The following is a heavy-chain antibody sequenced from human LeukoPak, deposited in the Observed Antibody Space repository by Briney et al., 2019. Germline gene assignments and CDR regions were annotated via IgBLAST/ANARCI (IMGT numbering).Heavy chain of an antibody. J-gene: IGHJ6*03. CDR3: ARDSAVRYFDWTSSYYYMDV. Sequence: GGSLRLSCAASGFTFSNAWMNWVRQAPGKGLEWVSSISSSSSYIYYADSVKGRFTISRDNAKNSLYLQMNSLRAEDTAVYYCARDSAVRYFDWTSSYYYMDVWGKGTTVTVSS. V-gene: IGHV3-21*01. CDR2: ISSSSSYI. CDR1: GFTFSNAW. D-gene: IGHD3-9*01.